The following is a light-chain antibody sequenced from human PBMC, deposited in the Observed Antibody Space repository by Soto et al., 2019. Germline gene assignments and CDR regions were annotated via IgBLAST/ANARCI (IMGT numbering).Light chain of an antibody. Sequence: DIQVTQSPSTLSASVGDRVIIACRASQTADKWVAWYQQKPGKAPNVLIYDGSRLESGVPSRFSGSGSGTLFTLTISNLQPDDFATYYCQQYNDYPYTFGQGTKVEI. CDR2: DGS. J-gene: IGKJ2*01. CDR3: QQYNDYPYT. CDR1: QTADKW. V-gene: IGKV1-5*01.